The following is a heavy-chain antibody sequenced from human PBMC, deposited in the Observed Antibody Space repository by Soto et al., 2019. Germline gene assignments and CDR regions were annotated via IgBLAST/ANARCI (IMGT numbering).Heavy chain of an antibody. J-gene: IGHJ4*02. V-gene: IGHV3-33*01. Sequence: GGSLRLSCAASGFTFSGYGMHWVRQAPGKGLEWVAVIWDDGSEKFYADSVKGRFTISRDNSKNTLSLQMNSLRAEDTAVYYCARGDRPDFDYWGQGTLVTVSS. CDR1: GFTFSGYG. CDR3: ARGDRPDFDY. CDR2: IWDDGSEK. D-gene: IGHD6-6*01.